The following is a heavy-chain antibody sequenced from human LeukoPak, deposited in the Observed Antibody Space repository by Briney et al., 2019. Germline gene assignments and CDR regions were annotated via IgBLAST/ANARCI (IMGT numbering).Heavy chain of an antibody. CDR1: GFTFSSYS. D-gene: IGHD3-9*01. Sequence: PGGSLRLSCAASGFTFSSYSMNWVRQAPGKGVEWVSYISSSSSTIYYADSVKGRFTISRDNAKNSLYLQMNSLRDEDTAVYYCASHYDILTGSNRFDYWGQGTLVTVSS. CDR2: ISSSSSTI. V-gene: IGHV3-48*02. CDR3: ASHYDILTGSNRFDY. J-gene: IGHJ4*02.